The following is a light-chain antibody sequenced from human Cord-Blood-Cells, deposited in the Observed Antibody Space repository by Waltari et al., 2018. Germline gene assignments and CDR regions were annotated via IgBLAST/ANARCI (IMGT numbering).Light chain of an antibody. CDR3: CSYAGSSTPYV. Sequence: QSALTQPAYVSGSPGQSITISCPGPSSDVGSYTLVSWYQQHPGKAPQLIIYEVSKRPSGVSNRFSGSKSGNTASLTISGLQAEDEADYYCCSYAGSSTPYVFGTGTKVTVL. CDR1: SSDVGSYTL. J-gene: IGLJ1*01. V-gene: IGLV2-23*02. CDR2: EVS.